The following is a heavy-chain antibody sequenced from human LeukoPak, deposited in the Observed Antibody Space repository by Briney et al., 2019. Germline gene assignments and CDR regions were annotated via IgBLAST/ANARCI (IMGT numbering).Heavy chain of an antibody. J-gene: IGHJ6*03. Sequence: GGSLRLSCAASGFTFSSYSMNWVRQAPGKGLEWVSSISSSSSYIYYADSVKGRFTISRDNAKNSLYLQMNSLRAEDTAVYYCARDYCGGDCSTPSFDREYYYYYYMDVWGKGTTVTVSS. CDR2: ISSSSSYI. D-gene: IGHD2-21*02. CDR1: GFTFSSYS. CDR3: ARDYCGGDCSTPSFDREYYYYYYMDV. V-gene: IGHV3-21*01.